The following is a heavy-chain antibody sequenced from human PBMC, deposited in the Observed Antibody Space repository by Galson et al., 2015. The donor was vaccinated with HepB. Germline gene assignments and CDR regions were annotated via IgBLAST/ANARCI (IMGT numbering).Heavy chain of an antibody. CDR1: GGSISSDDFY. D-gene: IGHD3-3*01. CDR3: VRVVWSGGLRINWFDP. Sequence: TLSLTCTVSGGSISSDDFYWSWIRQSAGKGLEWIGYIYYSGSTYYKPSLQSRATISIDTSKNQFSLKLSSVTAADTAVYYCVRVVWSGGLRINWFDPWGQGTLVTVSS. CDR2: IYYSGST. V-gene: IGHV4-30-4*01. J-gene: IGHJ5*02.